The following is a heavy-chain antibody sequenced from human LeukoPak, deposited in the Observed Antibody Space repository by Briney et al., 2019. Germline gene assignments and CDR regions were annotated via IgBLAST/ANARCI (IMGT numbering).Heavy chain of an antibody. J-gene: IGHJ4*02. Sequence: GGSLRLSCVASGFIFSDYEINWVRQAPGKGLKWISYIGSSGSLIYYADSVKGRFTVSRDNAKNSVYLQMNSLRAEDTALYYCAREMKNCGGDCLDSWGQGTLVTVSS. CDR2: IGSSGSLI. D-gene: IGHD2-21*02. V-gene: IGHV3-48*03. CDR1: GFIFSDYE. CDR3: AREMKNCGGDCLDS.